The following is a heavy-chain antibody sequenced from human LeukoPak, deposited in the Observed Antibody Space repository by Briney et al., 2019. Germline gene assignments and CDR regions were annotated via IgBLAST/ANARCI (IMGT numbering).Heavy chain of an antibody. CDR3: ARGPPHSFSLYYYYGMDV. V-gene: IGHV4-34*01. J-gene: IGHJ6*02. CDR2: INHSGST. Sequence: PSETLSLTCAVYGGSFSGYYWSWIRQPPGKGLEWIGEINHSGSTNYNPSLKSRVTISVDTSKNQFSPELSSVTAADTAVYYCARGPPHSFSLYYYYGMDVWGQGTTVTVSS. CDR1: GGSFSGYY. D-gene: IGHD2-21*01.